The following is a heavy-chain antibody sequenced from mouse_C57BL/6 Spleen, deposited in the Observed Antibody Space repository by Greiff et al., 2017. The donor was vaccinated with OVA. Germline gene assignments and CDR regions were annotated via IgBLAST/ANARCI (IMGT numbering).Heavy chain of an antibody. V-gene: IGHV1-76*01. CDR1: GYTFTDYY. Sequence: QVHVKQSGAELVRPGASVKLSCKASGYTFTDYYINWVKQRPGQGLEWIARIYPGSGNTYYNEKFKGKATLTAEKSSSTAYMQLSSLTSEDSAVYFCARAYYSNGYFDVWGTGTTVTVSS. CDR3: ARAYYSNGYFDV. J-gene: IGHJ1*03. D-gene: IGHD2-5*01. CDR2: IYPGSGNT.